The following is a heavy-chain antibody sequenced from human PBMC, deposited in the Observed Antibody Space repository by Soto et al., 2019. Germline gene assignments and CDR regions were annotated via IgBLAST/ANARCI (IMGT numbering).Heavy chain of an antibody. D-gene: IGHD3-3*01. J-gene: IGHJ4*02. CDR2: ISYDGRNK. V-gene: IGHV3-30*03. CDR3: ARLWSCYSLGRPHAKNFDY. CDR1: GFTFSKYG. Sequence: GGSLRLSCVASGFTFSKYGMHWVRQAPGKGLEWVVVISYDGRNKYYADSVKGRFTISRDNSKNTLYLQMNSLRAEDTAVYYCARLWSCYSLGRPHAKNFDYWGQGTLVTVSS.